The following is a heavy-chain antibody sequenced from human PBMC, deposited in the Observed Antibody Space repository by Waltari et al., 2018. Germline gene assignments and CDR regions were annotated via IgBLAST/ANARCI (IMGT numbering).Heavy chain of an antibody. D-gene: IGHD3-3*01. J-gene: IGHJ6*02. Sequence: QVQLVQSGAEVKKPGASVKVSCKASGYTFTSYDINWVRQATGPGLEWMGWMNPNSGNTGYAQKFQGRVTMTRNTSISTAYMELSSLRSEDTAVYYCARFPYYDFWSGYFDGMDVWGQGTTVTVSS. CDR1: GYTFTSYD. V-gene: IGHV1-8*01. CDR3: ARFPYYDFWSGYFDGMDV. CDR2: MNPNSGNT.